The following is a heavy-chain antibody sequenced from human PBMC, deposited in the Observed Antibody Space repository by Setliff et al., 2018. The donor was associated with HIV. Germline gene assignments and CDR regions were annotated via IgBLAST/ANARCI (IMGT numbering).Heavy chain of an antibody. CDR1: GFIFSNYG. V-gene: IGHV3-23*01. CDR3: TKGVQRLRPYYFDS. J-gene: IGHJ4*02. Sequence: GGSLRLSCAASGFIFSNYGMTWVRQAPGKGLEWVSGIRDNGVSPYYADSVTGRFTISRDNNKNTLYLQMNSLRVEDTAIYYCTKGVQRLRPYYFDSWGQGILVTVSS. D-gene: IGHD4-17*01. CDR2: IRDNGVSP.